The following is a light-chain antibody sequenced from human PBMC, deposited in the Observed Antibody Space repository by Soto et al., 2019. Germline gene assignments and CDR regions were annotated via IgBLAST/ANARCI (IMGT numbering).Light chain of an antibody. CDR3: LQHDTYPQT. CDR2: AAS. V-gene: IGKV1-17*01. J-gene: IGKJ1*01. CDR1: QGIRNY. Sequence: DIEMTQSPSSVSASVGDRVTIACRASQGIRNYLGWYQQKPGKAPKRLIYAASSLESGVPSRFSGSGSGTEFTLTISSLQPEDFATYYCLQHDTYPQTFGQGTKVEVK.